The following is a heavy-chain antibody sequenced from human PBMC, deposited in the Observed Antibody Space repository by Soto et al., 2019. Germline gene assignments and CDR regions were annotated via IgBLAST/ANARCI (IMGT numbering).Heavy chain of an antibody. D-gene: IGHD3-3*01. Sequence: GASVNVSCTASGGTFSSYAISWVRQAPGQGLELMGGIIPIFGTANYAQKFQGRVTITADESTSTAYMELSSLRSEDTAVYYCARVPYYDFWSGYLPHRDYYYYGMDVWGQGTTVTVSS. CDR1: GGTFSSYA. CDR2: IIPIFGTA. V-gene: IGHV1-69*13. J-gene: IGHJ6*02. CDR3: ARVPYYDFWSGYLPHRDYYYYGMDV.